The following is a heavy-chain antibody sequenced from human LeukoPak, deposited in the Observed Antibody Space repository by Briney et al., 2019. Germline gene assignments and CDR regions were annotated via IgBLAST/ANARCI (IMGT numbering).Heavy chain of an antibody. CDR2: ISSSGSTI. Sequence: GGSLRLSCAASGFTFSSYEMNWVRQAPGKGLEWGSYISSSGSTIYYADSVKGRFTISRDNAKNSLYLQMNSFRAKATDAKPAARVITVPIAFDSWGQGTLVTVSS. CDR3: ARVITVPIAFDS. CDR1: GFTFSSYE. J-gene: IGHJ5*01. V-gene: IGHV3-48*03. D-gene: IGHD2-2*01.